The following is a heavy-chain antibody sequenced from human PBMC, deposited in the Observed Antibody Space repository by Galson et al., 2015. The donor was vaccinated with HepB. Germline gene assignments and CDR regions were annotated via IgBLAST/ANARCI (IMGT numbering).Heavy chain of an antibody. CDR1: GGSFSGYY. J-gene: IGHJ6*02. Sequence: SETLSLTCAVYGGSFSGYYWSWIRQPPGKGLEWIGEINHSGSTNYNPSLKSRVTISVDTSKNQFSLKLSSVTAADTAVYYCARTSSSWYDPYYYGMDVWGQGTTVTVSS. CDR3: ARTSSSWYDPYYYGMDV. V-gene: IGHV4-34*01. D-gene: IGHD6-13*01. CDR2: INHSGST.